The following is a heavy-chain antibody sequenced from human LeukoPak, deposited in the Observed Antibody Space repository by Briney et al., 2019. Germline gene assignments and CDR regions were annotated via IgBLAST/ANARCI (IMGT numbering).Heavy chain of an antibody. Sequence: ASVKVSCKASDYTFTSYGVSWVRQAPGQGLEWMGWISAYSGNINYAQSFQGRVAMTTDTSTSTAYMELSSLRSEDTAVYYCARGVQGSYGGNWGQGTLVSVSS. CDR2: ISAYSGNI. V-gene: IGHV1-18*01. CDR3: ARGVQGSYGGN. D-gene: IGHD1-26*01. J-gene: IGHJ4*02. CDR1: DYTFTSYG.